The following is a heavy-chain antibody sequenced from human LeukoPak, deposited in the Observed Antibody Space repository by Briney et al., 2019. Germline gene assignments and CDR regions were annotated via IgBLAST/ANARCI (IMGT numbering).Heavy chain of an antibody. D-gene: IGHD6-13*01. J-gene: IGHJ6*02. Sequence: PSETLSLTCAVYGGSFSGYYWSWIRQPPGKGLEWIGEINHSGSTNYNPSLKSRVTISVDTSKNQFSLKLSSVTAADAAVYYCARDRSSSWYAPYYYGMDVWGQGTTVTVSS. V-gene: IGHV4-34*01. CDR3: ARDRSSSWYAPYYYGMDV. CDR1: GGSFSGYY. CDR2: INHSGST.